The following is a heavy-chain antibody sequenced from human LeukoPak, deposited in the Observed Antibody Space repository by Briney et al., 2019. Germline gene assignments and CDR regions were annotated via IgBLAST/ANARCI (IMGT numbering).Heavy chain of an antibody. CDR1: GYTFTIYA. J-gene: IGHJ4*02. D-gene: IGHD5-18*01. Sequence: GASVKVSYNPAGYTFTIYAIHWLRQAPGQGLEWMGWITPSGGTNYPQKFQGRVAITWDTSITTAYMDLSRLTSDDTAVYYRAKDRYRHVFSHLDYWGQGALVTVSS. CDR3: AKDRYRHVFSHLDY. CDR2: ITPSGGT. V-gene: IGHV1-2*02.